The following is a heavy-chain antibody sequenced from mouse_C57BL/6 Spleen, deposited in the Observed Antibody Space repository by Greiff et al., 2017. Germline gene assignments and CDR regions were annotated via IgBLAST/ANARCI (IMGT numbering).Heavy chain of an antibody. D-gene: IGHD1-1*01. V-gene: IGHV1-82*01. CDR3: ARSYHYAMDY. CDR2: IYPGDGDT. Sequence: VQVVESGPELVKPGASVKISCKASGYAFSSSWMNWVKQRPGKGLEWIGRIYPGDGDTNYNGKFKGKATLTADKSSSTAYMQLSSLTSEDSAVYFCARSYHYAMDYWGQGTSVTVSS. CDR1: GYAFSSSW. J-gene: IGHJ4*01.